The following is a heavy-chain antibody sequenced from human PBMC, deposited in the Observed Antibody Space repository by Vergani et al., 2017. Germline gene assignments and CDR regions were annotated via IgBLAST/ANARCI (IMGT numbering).Heavy chain of an antibody. CDR3: AGDTHSWQRADR. V-gene: IGHV4-59*02. D-gene: IGHD6-13*01. CDR1: GVSVTDYN. CDR2: LSTPGGA. J-gene: IGHJ5*02. Sequence: QLHLQESGPGLVKPSETLSITCHVFGVSVTDYNCNWIRQAPGKGLEWIGSLSTPGGATNASHNPSLKSRVSISVDPSKSQFSLRLTSVTAADSAIYYCAGDTHSWQRADRWGQGLLVSVSS.